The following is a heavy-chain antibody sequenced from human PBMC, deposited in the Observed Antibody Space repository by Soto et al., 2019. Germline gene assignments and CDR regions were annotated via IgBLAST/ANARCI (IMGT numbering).Heavy chain of an antibody. CDR3: ARVYGSGSYIAFDF. CDR2: ISALNGNT. Sequence: QVQLVQSGAEVKKPGASVKVSCKASGYTFTHYGISWVRQAPGQGLAWMGWISALNGNTKYVDNFKARVTMTTDTSTNTSYMEVRSLRSDDTAIYYCARVYGSGSYIAFDFWGQGTMVTVSS. J-gene: IGHJ3*01. CDR1: GYTFTHYG. V-gene: IGHV1-18*01. D-gene: IGHD3-10*01.